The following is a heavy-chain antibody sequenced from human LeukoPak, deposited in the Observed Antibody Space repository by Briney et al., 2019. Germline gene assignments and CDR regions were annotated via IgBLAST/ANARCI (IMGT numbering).Heavy chain of an antibody. CDR3: AKSLSFRYQLLRKAANGNWFDP. CDR1: GFTFRRSA. CDR2: ISGSGGST. Sequence: GGSLRLSCAASGFTFRRSAMTWVRQVPGKGLEWVSAISGSGGSTYYADSVKGRFTISRDNSKNTLYLQMNSLRAEDTAVYYCAKSLSFRYQLLRKAANGNWFDPWGQGTLVTVSS. J-gene: IGHJ5*02. D-gene: IGHD2-2*01. V-gene: IGHV3-23*01.